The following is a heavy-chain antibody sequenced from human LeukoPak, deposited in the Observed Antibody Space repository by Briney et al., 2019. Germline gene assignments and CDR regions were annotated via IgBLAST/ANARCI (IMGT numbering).Heavy chain of an antibody. CDR1: GESFSGYY. CDR2: INHSGST. J-gene: IGHJ5*02. CDR3: ARVNDYGDYSRWFDP. V-gene: IGHV4-34*01. Sequence: PSETLSLTCTVYGESFSGYYWSWIRQPPGKGLEWIGEINHSGSTNYNASLKSRVTISVDTSKNQSSLKLSSVTAADTAVYYCARVNDYGDYSRWFDPWGQGTLVTVSS. D-gene: IGHD4-17*01.